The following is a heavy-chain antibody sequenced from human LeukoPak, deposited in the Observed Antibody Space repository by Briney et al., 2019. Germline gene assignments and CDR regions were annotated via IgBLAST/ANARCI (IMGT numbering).Heavy chain of an antibody. D-gene: IGHD3-3*01. J-gene: IGHJ5*02. CDR3: ARASTPHYDFWSGYVSPNWFDP. CDR2: ISSSSSYI. V-gene: IGHV3-21*01. CDR1: GFTFSSYS. Sequence: GGSLRLSCAASGFTFSSYSMNWVRQAPGKGLEWVSSISSSSSYIYYADSVKGRFTISRDNAKNSLYLQMNSLRAEDTAVYYCARASTPHYDFWSGYVSPNWFDPWGQGTLVTVSS.